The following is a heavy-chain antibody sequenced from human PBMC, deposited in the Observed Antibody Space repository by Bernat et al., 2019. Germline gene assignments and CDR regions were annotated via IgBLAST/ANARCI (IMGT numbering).Heavy chain of an antibody. Sequence: QVQLVQSGAEVKKPGSSVKVSCKASGGTFSSYTISWVRQAPGQGLEWMGRIIPILGIANYAQKFQGRVTITADKSTSTAYMELSSLRSKDTAVYYCAREDCSSTSCYVDYWGQGTLVTVSS. V-gene: IGHV1-69*08. CDR2: IIPILGIA. J-gene: IGHJ4*02. CDR3: AREDCSSTSCYVDY. CDR1: GGTFSSYT. D-gene: IGHD2-2*01.